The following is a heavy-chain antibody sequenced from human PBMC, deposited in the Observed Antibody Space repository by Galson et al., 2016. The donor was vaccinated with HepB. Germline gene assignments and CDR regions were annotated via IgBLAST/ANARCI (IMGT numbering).Heavy chain of an antibody. CDR1: SFTFSNYA. J-gene: IGHJ4*02. CDR3: AKDYRQPPWW. CDR2: INDSGDST. V-gene: IGHV3-23*01. D-gene: IGHD2-15*01. Sequence: SMTPSCAACSFTFSNYAMRWVRQAPGKGLEWVSSINDSGDSTYYADSVKGRFTISRDSSKNTLYLQMNSLRAEDTAVYYCAKDYRQPPWWWGQGTLVTVPS.